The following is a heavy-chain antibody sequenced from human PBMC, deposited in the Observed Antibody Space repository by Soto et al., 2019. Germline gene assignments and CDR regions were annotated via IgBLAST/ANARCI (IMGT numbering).Heavy chain of an antibody. CDR1: GFSLSTSGVG. Sequence: QITLKESGPALVKPTQTLTLTCTFSGFSLSTSGVGVGWIRQPPGEALEWLALIYWDDYKHFSPSLESRLTIPKDTSKNQVVLTMTNMDPVDPATFYCVHKGGGDRILDYWGQGTLVTVSS. J-gene: IGHJ4*02. D-gene: IGHD3-16*01. CDR3: VHKGGGDRILDY. CDR2: IYWDDYK. V-gene: IGHV2-5*02.